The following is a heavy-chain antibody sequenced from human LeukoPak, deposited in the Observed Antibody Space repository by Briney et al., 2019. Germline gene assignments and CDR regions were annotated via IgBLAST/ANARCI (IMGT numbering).Heavy chain of an antibody. Sequence: SVKVSCKASGGTFSSYAISWVRQAPGQGLEWMGGIIPIFGTANYAQKFQGRVTITTDESTSTAYMELSSLRSEDTAVYYCARGIAARGYYYYYMDVWGKGTTVTVSS. CDR3: ARGIAARGYYYYYMDV. CDR2: IIPIFGTA. CDR1: GGTFSSYA. V-gene: IGHV1-69*05. D-gene: IGHD6-13*01. J-gene: IGHJ6*03.